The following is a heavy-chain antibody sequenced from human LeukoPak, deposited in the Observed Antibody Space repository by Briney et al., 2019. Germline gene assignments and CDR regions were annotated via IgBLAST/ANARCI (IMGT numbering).Heavy chain of an antibody. V-gene: IGHV3-30*02. D-gene: IGHD3-10*01. CDR1: GFTFSSYG. J-gene: IGHJ5*02. CDR2: IHHDGSNK. Sequence: GGSLRLSCAASGFTFSSYGMHWVRQAPGKGLDWVAFIHHDGSNKYYADSVRGRFTISRDNSKNTLYLQMNSLRAEDTAVYYCARDYYGSGRLLRFDPWGQGTLVTVSS. CDR3: ARDYYGSGRLLRFDP.